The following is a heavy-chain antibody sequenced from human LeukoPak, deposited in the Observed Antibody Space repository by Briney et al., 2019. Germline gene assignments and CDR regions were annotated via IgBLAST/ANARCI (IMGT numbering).Heavy chain of an antibody. CDR1: GGSISSYY. CDR2: IYYGGST. J-gene: IGHJ6*03. CDR3: GREREGVTILRAARGYYYYMDV. Sequence: SETLSLTCTVSGGSISSYYWSWIRQPPGKGLEWIGYIYYGGSTNYNSSLKSRVTISVDTSKNQFSLKLSSVTAADTAVYYCGREREGVTILRAARGYYYYMDVWGKGSTVTISS. D-gene: IGHD3-10*01. V-gene: IGHV4-59*01.